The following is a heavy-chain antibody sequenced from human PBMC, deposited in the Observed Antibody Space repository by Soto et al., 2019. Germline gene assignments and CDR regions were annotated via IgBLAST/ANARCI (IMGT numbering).Heavy chain of an antibody. CDR1: GFTFSSYS. V-gene: IGHV3-48*01. J-gene: IGHJ5*02. CDR2: ISSSSSTI. CDR3: ARECYDILTGYSGFDP. Sequence: GSLRLSCAASGFTFSSYSMNWVRQAPGKGLEWVSYISSSSSTIYYADSVKGRFTISRDNAKNSLYLQMNSLRAEDTAVYYCARECYDILTGYSGFDPWGQGTLVTVSS. D-gene: IGHD3-9*01.